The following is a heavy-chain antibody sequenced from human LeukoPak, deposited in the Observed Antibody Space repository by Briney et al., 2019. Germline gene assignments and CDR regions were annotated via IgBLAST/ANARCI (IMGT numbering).Heavy chain of an antibody. Sequence: TSETLSLTCTVSGASIGNNYWSWIREPAGKGLECIGRIYNSATTNYNPSFKGRVTMSLDTSKNQFSLRLTSVTAADTAVYYCARYRFGWFDPWGQEMWVTVSS. D-gene: IGHD3-16*02. V-gene: IGHV4-4*07. CDR3: ARYRFGWFDP. CDR2: IYNSATT. J-gene: IGHJ5*02. CDR1: GASIGNNY.